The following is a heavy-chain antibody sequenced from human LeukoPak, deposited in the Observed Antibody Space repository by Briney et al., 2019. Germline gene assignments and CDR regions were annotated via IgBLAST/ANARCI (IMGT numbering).Heavy chain of an antibody. D-gene: IGHD6-19*01. CDR1: GYTFSTYA. J-gene: IGHJ4*02. CDR3: ARYAQDSNGWYYFDY. V-gene: IGHV1-18*01. CDR2: ISVYNGDA. Sequence: GASVKVSCKASGYTFSTYAISWVRQAPGQGLEWMGWISVYNGDAKYPQKFQGRVTMSTDTPTGTAYMELRSLRSDDTAVYYCARYAQDSNGWYYFDYWGQGTLVTVSS.